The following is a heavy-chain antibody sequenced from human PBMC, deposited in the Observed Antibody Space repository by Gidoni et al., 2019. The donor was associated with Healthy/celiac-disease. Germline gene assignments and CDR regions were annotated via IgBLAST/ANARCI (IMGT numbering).Heavy chain of an antibody. CDR2: IYTSGST. V-gene: IGHV4-4*07. Sequence: QVQLQESGPGLVKPSETLSLTCTVSGGSISSYYWSWIRQPAGKGLEWIGRIYTSGSTNYNPSRKSRVTMSVDTSKNQFSLKLSSGTAAVTAVYYCARDRWRIAAPDYYYMDVWGKGTTVTVSS. J-gene: IGHJ6*03. CDR3: ARDRWRIAAPDYYYMDV. CDR1: GGSISSYY. D-gene: IGHD6-13*01.